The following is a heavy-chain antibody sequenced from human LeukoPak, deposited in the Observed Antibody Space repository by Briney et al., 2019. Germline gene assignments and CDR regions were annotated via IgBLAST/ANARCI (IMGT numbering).Heavy chain of an antibody. CDR1: GFTFSSYS. J-gene: IGHJ4*02. D-gene: IGHD3-22*01. CDR3: ARAFGYDSSGYYAPGY. Sequence: GGSLRLSCAASGFTFSSYSMNWVRQAPGKGLEWVSSISSSSSYIYYADSVKGRFTISRDNAKNSLYLQMNSLRAEDTAVYYCARAFGYDSSGYYAPGYWGQGTLVTVSS. V-gene: IGHV3-21*01. CDR2: ISSSSSYI.